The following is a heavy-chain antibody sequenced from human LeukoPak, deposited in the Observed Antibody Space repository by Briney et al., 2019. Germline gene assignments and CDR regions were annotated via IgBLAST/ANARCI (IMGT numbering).Heavy chain of an antibody. J-gene: IGHJ4*02. CDR3: ARGISLWNGDS. CDR1: GFTSSTEW. D-gene: IGHD1-1*01. Sequence: GGSLRLSCAVSGFTSSTEWMTWVRQAPGKGLEWVANIKPDGSDKYYVDSAKGRFTISRDNAKNSLYLQMNTLRAEDTAVYYCARGISLWNGDSWGQGTLVSVSS. CDR2: IKPDGSDK. V-gene: IGHV3-7*01.